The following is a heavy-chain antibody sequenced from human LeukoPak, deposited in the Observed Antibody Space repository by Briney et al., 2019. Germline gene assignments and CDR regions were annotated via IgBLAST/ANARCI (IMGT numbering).Heavy chain of an antibody. CDR3: GAAAGTGYFQH. CDR2: INPNSGGT. Sequence: ASVKVSCKASGYTFTGYYMHWVRQAPGRGLEWMGWINPNSGGTNYAQKFQGRFTMTRDTSISTAYMELSRLRSDDTAVYYCGAAAGTGYFQHWGQGTLVTVSS. J-gene: IGHJ1*01. D-gene: IGHD6-13*01. CDR1: GYTFTGYY. V-gene: IGHV1-2*02.